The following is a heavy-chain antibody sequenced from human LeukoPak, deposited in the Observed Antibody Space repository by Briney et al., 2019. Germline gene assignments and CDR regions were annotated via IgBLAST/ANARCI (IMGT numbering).Heavy chain of an antibody. CDR3: ARGGPTRYCWFDP. CDR2: IYYSGST. Sequence: PSETLSLTCTVSGDSIDSSSYYWGWIRQPPGKGLEWIGGIYYSGSTYYNPSHKNRVTISVDTSKNQFSLKLNSVTAADTAVYYCARGGPTRYCWFDPWGQGTLVTVSS. CDR1: GDSIDSSSYY. D-gene: IGHD2-8*02. V-gene: IGHV4-39*07. J-gene: IGHJ5*02.